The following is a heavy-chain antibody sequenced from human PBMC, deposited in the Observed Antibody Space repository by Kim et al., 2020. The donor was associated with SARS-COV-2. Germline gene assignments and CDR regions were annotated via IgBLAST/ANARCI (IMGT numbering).Heavy chain of an antibody. CDR3: VRDGPPSQHVTAN. CDR1: GGSISGSPYY. D-gene: IGHD6-6*01. V-gene: IGHV4-39*07. CDR2: IYYSGVT. J-gene: IGHJ1*01. Sequence: SETLSLTCNVSGGSISGSPYYWGWIRQPPGKGLEWFGNIYYSGVTYDNPSLKSRVIMSVDTSKNQFSLSLKSVTAADPAVYFCVRDGPPSQHVTANWGQG.